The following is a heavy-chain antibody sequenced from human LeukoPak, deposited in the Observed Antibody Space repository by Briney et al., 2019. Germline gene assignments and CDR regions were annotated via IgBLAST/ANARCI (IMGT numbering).Heavy chain of an antibody. Sequence: ASVKVSCKSSGYTFTSYYMHWVRQAPGQGLEWMGIINPSGGSTSYAQKFQGRVTMTRDTSTSTVYMELSSLRSEDTAVYYCARGYCSGGSCYSQLVADYWGQGTLVTVSS. CDR2: INPSGGST. D-gene: IGHD2-15*01. CDR1: GYTFTSYY. V-gene: IGHV1-46*01. J-gene: IGHJ4*02. CDR3: ARGYCSGGSCYSQLVADY.